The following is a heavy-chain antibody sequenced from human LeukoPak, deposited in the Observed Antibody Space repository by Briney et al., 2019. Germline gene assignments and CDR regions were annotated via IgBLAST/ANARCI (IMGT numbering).Heavy chain of an antibody. Sequence: GGSLRLSCAASGFTFSNYVMNWVRQAPGKGLEWVSSISSSSSYIYYADSVKGRFTISRDNSKNTLYLQMNSLRAEDTAVYYCARGGPTYYYDSSGYYIKWGQGTLVTVSS. V-gene: IGHV3-21*01. CDR3: ARGGPTYYYDSSGYYIK. J-gene: IGHJ4*02. CDR2: ISSSSSYI. D-gene: IGHD3-22*01. CDR1: GFTFSNYV.